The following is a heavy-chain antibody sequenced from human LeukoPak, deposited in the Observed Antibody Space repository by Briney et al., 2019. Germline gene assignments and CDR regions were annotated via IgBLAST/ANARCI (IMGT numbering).Heavy chain of an antibody. CDR2: IILIFGTA. Sequence: ASVKVSCKASGGTFSSYAISWVRQAPGQGLEWMGRIILIFGTANYAQKFQGRVTITTDESTSTGYMELSSLRAEDTAAYYCASDLDGMVRGGPPHFDYWGQGTLVTVSS. D-gene: IGHD3-10*01. CDR3: ASDLDGMVRGGPPHFDY. V-gene: IGHV1-69*05. J-gene: IGHJ4*02. CDR1: GGTFSSYA.